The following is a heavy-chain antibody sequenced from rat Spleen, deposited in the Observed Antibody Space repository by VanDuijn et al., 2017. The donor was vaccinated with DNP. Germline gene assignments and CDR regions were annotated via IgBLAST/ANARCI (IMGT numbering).Heavy chain of an antibody. Sequence: EVQLVESGGGLVQAGRSLKLSCAASGFTFSDYNMAWVRQAPKKGLEWVATITSSGGSTYYRDSVKGRFTTSRDNAKSSLFLQMNSLTSEDTATYYCVRPDYYAGSYPFFWGPGTMVTVSS. CDR1: GFTFSDYN. CDR2: ITSSGGST. CDR3: VRPDYYAGSYPFF. V-gene: IGHV5S10*01. D-gene: IGHD1-12*02. J-gene: IGHJ1*01.